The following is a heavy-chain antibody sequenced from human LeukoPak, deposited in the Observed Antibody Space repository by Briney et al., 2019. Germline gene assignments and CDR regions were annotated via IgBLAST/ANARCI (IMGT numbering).Heavy chain of an antibody. CDR1: GYTFTSYG. CDR2: ISAYNGNT. CDR3: ARDHYCVGGRGHESWFDP. Sequence: ASVKVSCKASGYTFTSYGISWVRQAPGQGLEWMGWISAYNGNTNYAQKLQGRVTMTTDTSTSTAYMELRSLRSDYTAVYYCARDHYCVGGRGHESWFDPWGQGTLVTVSS. V-gene: IGHV1-18*01. J-gene: IGHJ5*02. D-gene: IGHD2-15*01.